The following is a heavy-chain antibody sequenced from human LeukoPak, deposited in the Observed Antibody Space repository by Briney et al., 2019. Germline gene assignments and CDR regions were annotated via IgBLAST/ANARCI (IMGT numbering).Heavy chain of an antibody. J-gene: IGHJ3*02. CDR1: GYTFTDYY. D-gene: IGHD2-15*01. Sequence: GASVTVSCKASGYTFTDYYMHWVRQAPGEGLEWMGLINPDSGVTNYPQKFQGRVTMTRDTSSSTAYMELIRLRSDDTAVYYCARDGTLDIWGDGATVTVSS. CDR2: INPDSGVT. V-gene: IGHV1-2*02. CDR3: ARDGTLDI.